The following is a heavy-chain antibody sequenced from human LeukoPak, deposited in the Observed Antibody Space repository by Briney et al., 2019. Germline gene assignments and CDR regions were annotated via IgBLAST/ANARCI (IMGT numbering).Heavy chain of an antibody. CDR1: GGSISSGGYY. Sequence: SETLSLTCAVSGGSISSGGYYWSWIRQPLGKGLEWIGNIYHSGSTYYNPSLKSRVTISVDRSNNQFSLKLTSVTAADTAVYYCARAFPFDDYGDPDAFDIWGQGTMVTVSS. D-gene: IGHD4-17*01. J-gene: IGHJ3*02. V-gene: IGHV4-30-2*01. CDR3: ARAFPFDDYGDPDAFDI. CDR2: IYHSGST.